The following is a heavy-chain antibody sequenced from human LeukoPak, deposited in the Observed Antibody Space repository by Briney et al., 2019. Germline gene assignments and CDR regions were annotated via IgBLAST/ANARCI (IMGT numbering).Heavy chain of an antibody. J-gene: IGHJ4*02. CDR1: GYAFTGYY. D-gene: IGHD4-23*01. Sequence: ASVKVSCKASGYAFTGYYMHWVRQAPGQGLEWMGRITPILGIANCAQKFQGRVTITADKSTSTAYMELSSLRSEDTAVYYCARDQVLQDYGGNSYFDYWGQGTLVTVSS. V-gene: IGHV1-69*04. CDR3: ARDQVLQDYGGNSYFDY. CDR2: ITPILGIA.